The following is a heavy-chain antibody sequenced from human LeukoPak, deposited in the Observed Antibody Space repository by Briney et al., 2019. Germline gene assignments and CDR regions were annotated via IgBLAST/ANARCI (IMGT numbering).Heavy chain of an antibody. Sequence: GGSLRLSCAASGFTFSSFAMTWVRQAPGKGLEWVSAISGSGGSTYYADPVKGRFTISGDNSKNTLYLQMNSLRAEDTAVYYCAKELGMGMPSYFDYWGQGTLVTVSS. CDR2: ISGSGGST. CDR3: AKELGMGMPSYFDY. J-gene: IGHJ4*02. D-gene: IGHD7-27*01. CDR1: GFTFSSFA. V-gene: IGHV3-23*01.